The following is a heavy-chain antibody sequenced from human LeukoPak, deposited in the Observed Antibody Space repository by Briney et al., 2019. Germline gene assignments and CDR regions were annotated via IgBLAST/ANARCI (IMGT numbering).Heavy chain of an antibody. CDR1: GGSIGSYY. CDR2: IYYSGST. Sequence: PSETLSLTCTVSGGSIGSYYWSWIRQPPGKGLEWIGYIYYSGSTTYNPSLNSRVTISVDTSKNQFSLKLSSVTAADTAVYYCARGIYSYGYDYWGQGAWVPVSS. J-gene: IGHJ4*02. CDR3: ARGIYSYGYDY. V-gene: IGHV4-59*01. D-gene: IGHD5-18*01.